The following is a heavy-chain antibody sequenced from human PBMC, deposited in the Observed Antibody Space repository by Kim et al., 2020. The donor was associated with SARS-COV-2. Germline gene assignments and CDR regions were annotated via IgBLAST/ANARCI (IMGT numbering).Heavy chain of an antibody. CDR1: GGSFSGYY. D-gene: IGHD2-2*01. CDR3: AREPTKPRYCSSTSCYGQWYYYYGMDV. V-gene: IGHV4-34*01. Sequence: SETLSLTCAVYGGSFSGYYWSWIRQPPGKGLEWIGEINHSGSTNYNPSLKSRVTISVDTSKNQFSLKLSSVTAADTAVYYCAREPTKPRYCSSTSCYGQWYYYYGMDVWGQGTTVTVSS. J-gene: IGHJ6*02. CDR2: INHSGST.